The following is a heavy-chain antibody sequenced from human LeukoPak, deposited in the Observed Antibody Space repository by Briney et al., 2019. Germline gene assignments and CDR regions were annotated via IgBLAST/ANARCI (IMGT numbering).Heavy chain of an antibody. CDR3: ARDLSSSSSMDV. CDR2: IYYSGTT. Sequence: SETLSLTCTVSGGSISGDYWSWIRQPPGKGLEWIGYIYYSGTTNYNPSLKSRVTISVDTSKNQFSLNLSSVTAADTAVYCCARDLSSSSSMDVWGKGTTVTASS. D-gene: IGHD6-6*01. V-gene: IGHV4-59*01. CDR1: GGSISGDY. J-gene: IGHJ6*04.